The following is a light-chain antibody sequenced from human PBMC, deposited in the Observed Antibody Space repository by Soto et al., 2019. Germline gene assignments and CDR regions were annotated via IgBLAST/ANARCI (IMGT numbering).Light chain of an antibody. J-gene: IGLJ2*01. CDR1: KLGDKY. CDR3: QAWDSRTVV. CDR2: QDD. V-gene: IGLV3-1*01. Sequence: SYELAQPPSVSVSPGQTASITCSGEKLGDKYACWYQQKPGQSPVLVIYQDDKRPSGIPERFSGSNSGDTATLTISGTQAMDEADYYCQAWDSRTVVFGGGTQLTVL.